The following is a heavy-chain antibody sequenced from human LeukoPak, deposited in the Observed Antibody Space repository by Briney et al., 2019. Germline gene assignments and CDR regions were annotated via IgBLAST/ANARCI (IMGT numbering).Heavy chain of an antibody. D-gene: IGHD5-18*01. V-gene: IGHV3-30*02. J-gene: IGHJ4*02. Sequence: GGSLRLSCAASGFTFSSYSMNWVRQAPGKGLEWVAFIRYDGSNKYYADSVKGRFTISRDNSKNTLYLQMNSLRAEDTAVYYCAKDRGAQLWPYYFDYWGQGTLVTVSS. CDR2: IRYDGSNK. CDR3: AKDRGAQLWPYYFDY. CDR1: GFTFSSYS.